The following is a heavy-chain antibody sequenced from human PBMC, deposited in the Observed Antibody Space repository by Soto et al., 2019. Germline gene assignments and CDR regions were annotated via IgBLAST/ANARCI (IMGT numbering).Heavy chain of an antibody. CDR1: GGSISSSSYY. Sequence: SETLSLTCTVSGGSISSSSYYWGWIRQPPGKGLEWIGSIYYSGSTYYNPSLKSRVTISVDTSKNQFSLKLSSVTAADTAVYYCARLRWIDFWSGSTGGFDPWGQGTLVTVSS. J-gene: IGHJ5*02. CDR2: IYYSGST. D-gene: IGHD3-3*01. V-gene: IGHV4-39*01. CDR3: ARLRWIDFWSGSTGGFDP.